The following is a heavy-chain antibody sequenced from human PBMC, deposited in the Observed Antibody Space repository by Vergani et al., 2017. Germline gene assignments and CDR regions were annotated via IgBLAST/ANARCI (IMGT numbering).Heavy chain of an antibody. CDR3: ARERGTYGSGSYYNSPLDY. J-gene: IGHJ4*02. CDR2: INPNSGGT. Sequence: HVQLVQSGAEVKKPGASVKVSCKASGYTFTGYYMHWVRQAPGQGLEWMGWINPNSGGTNYAQKFQGRVTMTRDTSISTAYMELSRLRSDDTAVYYCARERGTYGSGSYYNSPLDYWGQGTLVTVSS. D-gene: IGHD3-10*01. CDR1: GYTFTGYY. V-gene: IGHV1-2*02.